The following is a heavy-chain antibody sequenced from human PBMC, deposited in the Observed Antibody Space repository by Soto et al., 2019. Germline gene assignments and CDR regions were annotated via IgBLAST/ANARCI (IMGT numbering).Heavy chain of an antibody. J-gene: IGHJ3*02. D-gene: IGHD3-10*01. V-gene: IGHV4-59*08. CDR1: GGSFSSYY. Sequence: SETLSLTCTVSGGSFSSYYWSWIRQPSGKGLEWIGYIYYSGSTNYNPSLESRVTISVDTFKNQFSLKLSSVTAADTAVYYGARQGVLVVRGVRVKTFDIWGQGTMVTVSS. CDR3: ARQGVLVVRGVRVKTFDI. CDR2: IYYSGST.